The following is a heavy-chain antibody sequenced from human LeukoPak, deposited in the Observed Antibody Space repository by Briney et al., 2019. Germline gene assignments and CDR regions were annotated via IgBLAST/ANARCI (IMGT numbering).Heavy chain of an antibody. Sequence: IRXXPGXGLXXXGYIYYSDSTNYNPSLKXRVTVSVDTSKNQFSLKLSSVTAADTAVYYCGXXXXXXXXXXXXXPXXXXPWGXGXLXTVSS. CDR2: IYYSDST. J-gene: IGHJ5*02. CDR3: GXXXXXXXXXXXXXPXXXXP. V-gene: IGHV4-59*01.